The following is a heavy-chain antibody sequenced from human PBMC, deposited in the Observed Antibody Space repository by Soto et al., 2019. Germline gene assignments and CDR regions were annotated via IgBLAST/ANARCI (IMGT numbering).Heavy chain of an antibody. CDR3: AKTPISYCSNTSCYRYFDY. V-gene: IGHV3-53*01. CDR2: IYSGGST. CDR1: GFTVSSNY. J-gene: IGHJ4*02. Sequence: HPGGSLRLSCAASGFTVSSNYMSWVRQAPGKGLEWVPVIYSGGSTYYADSVKGRFTISRDNAKNTLYLQMDSLRADDTAVYYCAKTPISYCSNTSCYRYFDYWGRGTLVTVSS. D-gene: IGHD2-2*01.